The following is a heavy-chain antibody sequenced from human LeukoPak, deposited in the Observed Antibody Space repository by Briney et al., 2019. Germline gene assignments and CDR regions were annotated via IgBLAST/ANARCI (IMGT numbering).Heavy chain of an antibody. J-gene: IGHJ4*02. CDR3: ARERLGYYDRSGLDY. V-gene: IGHV4-59*01. D-gene: IGHD3-22*01. Sequence: PSETLSLTCTVSGGSISSYYWNWIRQPPGKGLEWIGYIYYSGSTNYNPSLKSRVTTSVDTTKNQFSLKLSSVTAADTAVYYCARERLGYYDRSGLDYRGQGALVTVSS. CDR2: IYYSGST. CDR1: GGSISSYY.